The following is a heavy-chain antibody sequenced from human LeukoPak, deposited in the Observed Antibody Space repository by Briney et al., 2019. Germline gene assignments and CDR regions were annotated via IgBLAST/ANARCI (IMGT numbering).Heavy chain of an antibody. CDR3: ARVEDHRPYYYYGMDV. V-gene: IGHV1-46*01. CDR1: GYTFTSYY. Sequence: ASVKVSCKASGYTFTSYYMHWVRQAPGQGLEWMGIINPSGGSTRYAQKFQGRVTMTRDTSTTVYMELSSLRSEDTAVYYCARVEDHRPYYYYGMDVWGQGTTVTVSS. J-gene: IGHJ6*02. CDR2: INPSGGST.